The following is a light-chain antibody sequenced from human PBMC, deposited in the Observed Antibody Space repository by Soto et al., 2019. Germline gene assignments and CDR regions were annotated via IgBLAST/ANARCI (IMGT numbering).Light chain of an antibody. J-gene: IGLJ1*01. CDR1: SSNIGNNA. CDR2: YDD. V-gene: IGLV1-36*01. CDR3: AAWDDSLNGYG. Sequence: QSVLTQPPSVSEAPRQRVTIACSGSSSNIGNNAVNWYQQLPGKAPKLLIYYDDLLPSGVSDRFAGSKSGTSASLAISGLQSEDEPDYHCAAWDDSLNGYGFGTGTKVTGL.